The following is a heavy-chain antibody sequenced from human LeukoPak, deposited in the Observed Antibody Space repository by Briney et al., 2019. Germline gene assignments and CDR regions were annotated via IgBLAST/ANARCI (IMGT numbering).Heavy chain of an antibody. D-gene: IGHD6-13*01. CDR1: GYTFTGYY. V-gene: IGHV1-2*04. Sequence: GASVKVSCKASGYTFTGYYMHWVRQAPGQGLEWMGWINPNSGGTNYAQKFQGWVTMTRDTSISTAYMELSRLRSDDTAVYYCARDPIHQNSSRAGAFDIWGQGTMVTVSS. J-gene: IGHJ3*02. CDR2: INPNSGGT. CDR3: ARDPIHQNSSRAGAFDI.